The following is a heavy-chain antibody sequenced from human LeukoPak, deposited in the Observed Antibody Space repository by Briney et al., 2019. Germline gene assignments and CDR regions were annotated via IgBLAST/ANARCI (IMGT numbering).Heavy chain of an antibody. Sequence: GGSLRLSCAASGFTFDGYAMHWVRQAPGKGLEWVSLISGDGGSTYYADSVKGRFTISRDNSKNSLYLQMNSLRTEDTALYYCAKDSYLGYCSSTSCSSMDVWGQGTTVTVSS. CDR3: AKDSYLGYCSSTSCSSMDV. V-gene: IGHV3-43*02. J-gene: IGHJ6*02. CDR1: GFTFDGYA. D-gene: IGHD2-2*01. CDR2: ISGDGGST.